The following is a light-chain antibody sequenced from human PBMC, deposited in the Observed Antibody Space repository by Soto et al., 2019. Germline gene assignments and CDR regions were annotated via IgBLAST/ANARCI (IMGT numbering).Light chain of an antibody. CDR3: QQYGSAPHT. V-gene: IGKV3-20*01. Sequence: LAWYQHKPAQAPRSLIYSVSSSASGIPDRFFGSGSGTDFTRTINRLEPEDCAVYYCQQYGSAPHTFGQGTKVDIK. J-gene: IGKJ1*01. CDR2: SVS.